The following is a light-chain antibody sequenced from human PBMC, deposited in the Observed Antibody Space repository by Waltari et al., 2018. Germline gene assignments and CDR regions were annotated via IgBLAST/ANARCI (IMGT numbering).Light chain of an antibody. CDR1: QTLLHNNGNKY. Sequence: DIVMTQSPLSLPVTPGEPASISCRSSQTLLHNNGNKYLDWYVQKPGQSPQLLIYLGSNRASGVPDRFSGSGSGTYFTLEISSVEADDVGIYYCMQALESPLTFGGGTQLEIK. J-gene: IGKJ4*01. CDR3: MQALESPLT. V-gene: IGKV2-28*01. CDR2: LGS.